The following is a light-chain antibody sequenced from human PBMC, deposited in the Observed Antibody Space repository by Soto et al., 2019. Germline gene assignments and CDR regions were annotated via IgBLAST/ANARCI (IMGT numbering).Light chain of an antibody. J-gene: IGLJ1*01. CDR2: GNS. CDR3: QSFDSSRFYV. V-gene: IGLV1-40*01. CDR1: SSNIGTGYD. Sequence: QSVLTQPPSVSGAPGQRVTISCTGSSSNIGTGYDVHWYQQLPGTAPKLPIYGNSNRPSGVPDQFSGSKSGTSASLAITGLQAEDEADYYCQSFDSSRFYVFGTGTKVTVL.